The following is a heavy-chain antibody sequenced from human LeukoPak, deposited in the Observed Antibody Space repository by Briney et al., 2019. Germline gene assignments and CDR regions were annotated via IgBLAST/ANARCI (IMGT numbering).Heavy chain of an antibody. Sequence: PGGSLRLSCAASGFTFKNYGMHWVRQAPGKGLEWVGVIWSDGSNKQYGDSVKGRFTITRDNSKNTLSLQMNGLRVEETAVYYCARDRNWGKSVWYFDLWGRGTLVTVSS. V-gene: IGHV3-33*01. J-gene: IGHJ2*01. CDR2: IWSDGSNK. CDR1: GFTFKNYG. CDR3: ARDRNWGKSVWYFDL. D-gene: IGHD7-27*01.